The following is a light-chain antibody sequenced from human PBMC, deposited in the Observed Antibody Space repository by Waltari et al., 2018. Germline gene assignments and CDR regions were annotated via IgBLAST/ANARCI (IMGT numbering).Light chain of an antibody. Sequence: DIQMTQSPSSLSASVGDRVTITCRASQGISNSLAWYQQKHGKTPKLLLYAASRLESGVPCMFSGSGSGTDYTLTISSLQPEDFATYYCQQYYSTPITFGQGTRLEIK. CDR3: QQYYSTPIT. CDR1: QGISNS. CDR2: AAS. V-gene: IGKV1-NL1*01. J-gene: IGKJ5*01.